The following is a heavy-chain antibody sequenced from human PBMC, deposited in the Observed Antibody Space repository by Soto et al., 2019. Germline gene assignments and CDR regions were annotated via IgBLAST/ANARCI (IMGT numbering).Heavy chain of an antibody. D-gene: IGHD1-7*01. J-gene: IGHJ3*02. CDR3: ARNYGHCFDI. CDR1: EGSIRSYY. V-gene: IGHV4-59*01. CDR2: IYYSGST. Sequence: SETLCLTWSVSEGSIRSYYGSCIRQPPGKGLEWIGYIYYSGSTNYNPSLKSRVTISVDTSKNQFSLKLSSVTAADTAVYYCARNYGHCFDIWGQGTMVTVSS.